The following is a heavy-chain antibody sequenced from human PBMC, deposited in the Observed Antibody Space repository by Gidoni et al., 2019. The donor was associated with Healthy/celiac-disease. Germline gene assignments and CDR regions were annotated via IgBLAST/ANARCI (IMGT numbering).Heavy chain of an antibody. D-gene: IGHD3-3*01. CDR1: GFTFSSDA. V-gene: IGHV3-23*01. CDR3: AKGEWSGQLYGMDV. J-gene: IGHJ6*02. CDR2: ISGSGGST. Sequence: EVQLLESGGGLVQPGGSLRLSCAASGFTFSSDAMSWVRQAPGKGLEWVSAISGSGGSTYYADSVKGRFTISRDNSKNTLYLQMNSLRAEDTAVYYCAKGEWSGQLYGMDVWGQGTTVTVSS.